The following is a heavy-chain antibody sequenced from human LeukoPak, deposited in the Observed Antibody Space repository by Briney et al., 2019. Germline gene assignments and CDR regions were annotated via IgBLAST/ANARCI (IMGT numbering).Heavy chain of an antibody. D-gene: IGHD3-22*01. CDR3: AKDRNTYYYDSSGLLLGY. J-gene: IGHJ4*02. CDR1: GFTFSSYA. Sequence: PGGSLRLSCAASGFTFSSYAMSWARQAPGKGLEWVSAISGSGGSTYYADSVKGRFTISRDNSKNTLYLQMNSLRAEDTAVYYCAKDRNTYYYDSSGLLLGYWGQGTLVTVSS. CDR2: ISGSGGST. V-gene: IGHV3-23*01.